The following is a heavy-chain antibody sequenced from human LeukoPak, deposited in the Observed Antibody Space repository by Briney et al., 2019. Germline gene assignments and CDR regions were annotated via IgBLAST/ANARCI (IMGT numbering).Heavy chain of an antibody. CDR1: GFTFSRYA. Sequence: PGGSLRLSCAASGFTFSRYAMSWVRQAPGKGLEWVSAISGSGGSTYYADSVKGRFTISRDNSKNTLYLQMNSLRAEDTAVYYCAKDVSERGVVVAATQYNWFDPWGQGTLVTVSS. V-gene: IGHV3-23*01. CDR3: AKDVSERGVVVAATQYNWFDP. CDR2: ISGSGGST. D-gene: IGHD2-15*01. J-gene: IGHJ5*02.